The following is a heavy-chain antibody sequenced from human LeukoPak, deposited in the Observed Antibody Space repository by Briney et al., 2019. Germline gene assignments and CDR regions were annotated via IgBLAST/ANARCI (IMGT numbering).Heavy chain of an antibody. J-gene: IGHJ6*03. D-gene: IGHD3-3*01. CDR2: VNPNSGGT. Sequence: ASVTVSCKASGYTFTGYYMHWVRQAPGQGLEWMGWVNPNSGGTHYAQKFQGWVTMTRNTSISAAYMELSSLRSEDTAVYYCARKNYDFWSGSPDNYYMDVWGKGTTVTVSS. CDR1: GYTFTGYY. CDR3: ARKNYDFWSGSPDNYYMDV. V-gene: IGHV1-2*04.